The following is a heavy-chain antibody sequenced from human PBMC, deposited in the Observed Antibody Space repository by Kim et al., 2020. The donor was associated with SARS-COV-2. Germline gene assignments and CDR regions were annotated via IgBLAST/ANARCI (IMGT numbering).Heavy chain of an antibody. D-gene: IGHD2-8*01. Sequence: SETLSLTCAVYGGSFSGYYWSWIRQPPGKGLEWIGEINHSGSTNYNPSLKSRVTISVDTSKNQFSLKLSSVTAADTAVYYCARVYLKFYGRRSTLGNWFDPWGQGTLVTVSS. J-gene: IGHJ5*02. V-gene: IGHV4-34*01. CDR2: INHSGST. CDR3: ARVYLKFYGRRSTLGNWFDP. CDR1: GGSFSGYY.